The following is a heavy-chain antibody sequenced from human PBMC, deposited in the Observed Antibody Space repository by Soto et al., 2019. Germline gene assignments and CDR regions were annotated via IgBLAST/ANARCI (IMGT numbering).Heavy chain of an antibody. D-gene: IGHD6-19*01. CDR2: MNPNSGNT. Sequence: ASVKVSCKASGYTFASYDINWVRQATGQGLEWMGWMNPNSGNTGYAQKFQGRVTMTRNTSISTAYMELSSLRSEDTAVYYCARVVDGYSSGWYGFDYWGQGTLVTVSS. V-gene: IGHV1-8*01. CDR1: GYTFASYD. J-gene: IGHJ4*02. CDR3: ARVVDGYSSGWYGFDY.